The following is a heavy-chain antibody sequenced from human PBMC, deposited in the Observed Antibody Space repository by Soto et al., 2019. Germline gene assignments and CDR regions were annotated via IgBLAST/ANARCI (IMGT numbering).Heavy chain of an antibody. D-gene: IGHD1-1*01. J-gene: IGHJ4*02. CDR1: GFTFSSYS. V-gene: IGHV3-21*01. Sequence: EVQLVESGGGLVKPGGSLRLSCAASGFTFSSYSMNWVRQAPGKGLEWVSSISSSSSYIYYADSVKGRFTISRDNAKNSLYLQINSLRAEETAVYYCAREWNADGYWGQGTLVTVSS. CDR2: ISSSSSYI. CDR3: AREWNADGY.